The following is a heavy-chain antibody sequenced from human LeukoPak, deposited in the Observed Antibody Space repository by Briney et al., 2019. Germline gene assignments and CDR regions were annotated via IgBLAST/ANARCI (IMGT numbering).Heavy chain of an antibody. D-gene: IGHD3-3*01. V-gene: IGHV1-2*06. CDR2: INPNSGGT. Sequence: ASVKVSCKASGYTFTGYYMHWVRQAPGQGLEWMGRINPNSGGTNYAQKFQGSVTMTRDTSISTAYMELSRLRSDDTAVYYCAMLYYDFWSGSEYWGQGTLVTVSS. J-gene: IGHJ4*02. CDR3: AMLYYDFWSGSEY. CDR1: GYTFTGYY.